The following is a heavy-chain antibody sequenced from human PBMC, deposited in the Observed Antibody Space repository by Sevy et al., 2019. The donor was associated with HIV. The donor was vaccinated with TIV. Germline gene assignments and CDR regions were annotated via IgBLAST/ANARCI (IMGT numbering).Heavy chain of an antibody. J-gene: IGHJ6*02. CDR1: GFTFNDYA. D-gene: IGHD3-3*01. CDR3: AKDHYTAVTIFGVITPGYYGMDV. Sequence: GGCLRLSCAASGFTFNDYAMSWVRQAPGRGLEWVSTISGRGDTTNYADSVKGRFTISRDNSKNTLYLQMNSLRAEDSAVYYCAKDHYTAVTIFGVITPGYYGMDVWGQGTTVTVSS. V-gene: IGHV3-23*01. CDR2: ISGRGDTT.